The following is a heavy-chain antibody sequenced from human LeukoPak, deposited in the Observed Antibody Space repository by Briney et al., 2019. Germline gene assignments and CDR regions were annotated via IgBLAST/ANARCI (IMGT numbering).Heavy chain of an antibody. J-gene: IGHJ5*02. D-gene: IGHD2-15*01. CDR2: IYYSGST. CDR1: GGSISSSSYY. Sequence: SETLSLTCTVSGGSISSSSYYWGWIRQPPGKGLEWIGSIYYSGSTYYNPSLKSRVTISVDTSKNQFSLKLSSVTAADTAVYYCARDFPVVAAAYNWFDPWGQGTLVTVSS. CDR3: ARDFPVVAAAYNWFDP. V-gene: IGHV4-39*07.